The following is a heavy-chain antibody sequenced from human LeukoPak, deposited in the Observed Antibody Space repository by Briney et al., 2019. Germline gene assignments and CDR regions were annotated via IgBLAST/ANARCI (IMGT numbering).Heavy chain of an antibody. Sequence: SETLSLTCTVSGGSISGYYWSWIRQPAGKGLEWIGRIYTSGSTNYNPSLKSRVTMSVDTSKNQFSLKLSSVTAADTAVYYCARLVQLELRDAFDIWGQGTMVTVSS. CDR2: IYTSGST. J-gene: IGHJ3*02. V-gene: IGHV4-4*07. CDR3: ARLVQLELRDAFDI. CDR1: GGSISGYY. D-gene: IGHD1-1*01.